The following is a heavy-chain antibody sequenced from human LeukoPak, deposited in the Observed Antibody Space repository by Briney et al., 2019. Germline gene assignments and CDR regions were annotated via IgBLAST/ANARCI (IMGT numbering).Heavy chain of an antibody. CDR1: GGSISSYY. D-gene: IGHD3-10*01. V-gene: IGHV4-59*08. CDR2: IYYSGST. Sequence: PSETLSLTCTVSGGSISSYYWSWIRQPPGKGLEWIGCIYYSGSTNYNPSLKSRVTISVDTSKNQFSLKLSSVTAADTAVYYCARHILLWFGELSPNWFDPWGQGTLVTVSS. CDR3: ARHILLWFGELSPNWFDP. J-gene: IGHJ5*02.